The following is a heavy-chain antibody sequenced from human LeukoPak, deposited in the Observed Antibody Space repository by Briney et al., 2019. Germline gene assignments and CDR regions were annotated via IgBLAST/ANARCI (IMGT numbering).Heavy chain of an antibody. CDR3: ARPAVKYSNYYFDY. V-gene: IGHV4-39*01. CDR1: GGSISSSSYY. CDR2: IYYSGTT. Sequence: SETLSLTCTVSGGSISSSSYYWGWIRQPPGKGLEWIGSIYYSGTTYHNPSLKSRVTISVDTSKNQFSLNLSSVTAADTAVYYCARPAVKYSNYYFDYWGQGTLVTVSS. J-gene: IGHJ4*02. D-gene: IGHD4-11*01.